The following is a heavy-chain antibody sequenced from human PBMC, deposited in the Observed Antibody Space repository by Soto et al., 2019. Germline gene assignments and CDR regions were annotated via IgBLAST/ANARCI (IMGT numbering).Heavy chain of an antibody. CDR2: ISAYNGNT. J-gene: IGHJ6*03. V-gene: IGHV1-18*01. Sequence: ASVKVSCKASGYTFTSYGISWVRQAPGQGLEWMGWISAYNGNTNYAQKLQGRVTMTTDTSTSTAYMELRSLRSDDTAVYYCARDSATYDFWSGYYLASPSYYYYYYMDVWGKGTTVTVSS. CDR1: GYTFTSYG. CDR3: ARDSATYDFWSGYYLASPSYYYYYYMDV. D-gene: IGHD3-3*01.